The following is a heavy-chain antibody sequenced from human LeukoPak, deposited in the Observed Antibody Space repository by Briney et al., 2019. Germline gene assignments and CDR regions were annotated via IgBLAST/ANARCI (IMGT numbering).Heavy chain of an antibody. Sequence: GGSLRLSCAASGFTFSSFGMTWVRQAPGKGLEWVSYISSGGTTIYYADSVKGRFTISRDNAKNSLYLQMNSLRAEDTAVYYCARLGYYYDTSGSHDYWGQGTLVTVSS. J-gene: IGHJ4*02. CDR1: GFTFSSFG. CDR2: ISSGGTTI. CDR3: ARLGYYYDTSGSHDY. D-gene: IGHD3-22*01. V-gene: IGHV3-48*04.